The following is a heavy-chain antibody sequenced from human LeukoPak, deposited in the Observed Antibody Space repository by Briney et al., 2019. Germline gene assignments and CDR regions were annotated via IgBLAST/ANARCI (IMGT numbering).Heavy chain of an antibody. J-gene: IGHJ4*02. V-gene: IGHV4-39*07. CDR3: ARGYYDYVWGSYRHAPYYFDY. CDR2: IYHSGST. D-gene: IGHD3-16*02. Sequence: SETLSLTCTVSGGSISSGSYYWGWIRQPPGKGLEWIGSIYHSGSTYYNPSLKSRVTISVDTSKNQFSLKLSSVTAADTAVYYCARGYYDYVWGSYRHAPYYFDYWGQGTLVTVSP. CDR1: GGSISSGSYY.